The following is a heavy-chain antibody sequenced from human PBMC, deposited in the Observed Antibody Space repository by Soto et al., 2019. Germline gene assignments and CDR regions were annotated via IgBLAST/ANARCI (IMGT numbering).Heavy chain of an antibody. D-gene: IGHD6-25*01. CDR2: ISSSSSYI. CDR1: GFTFSSYS. V-gene: IGHV3-21*01. J-gene: IGHJ6*02. CDR3: ARHGPAAASYYYYGMDV. Sequence: GGSLRLSCAASGFTFSSYSMNWVRQAPGKGLEWVSSISSSSSYIYYADSVKGRFTISRDNAKNSLYLQMNSLRAEDTAVYYCARHGPAAASYYYYGMDVWGQGTTVTVSS.